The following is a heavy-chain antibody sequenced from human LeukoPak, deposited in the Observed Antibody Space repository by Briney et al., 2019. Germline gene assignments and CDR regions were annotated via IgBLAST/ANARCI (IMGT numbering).Heavy chain of an antibody. D-gene: IGHD5-24*01. Sequence: ASVKVSCKAPGYTFTSYYMHWVRQAPGQGLEWMGIINPSGGSTSYAQKFQGRLTMTTDTSTTTAYMELRSLRSDDTAVYYCARDERNYYYYYYMDVWGTGTTVTIYS. J-gene: IGHJ6*03. V-gene: IGHV1-46*01. CDR1: GYTFTSYY. CDR3: ARDERNYYYYYYMDV. CDR2: INPSGGST.